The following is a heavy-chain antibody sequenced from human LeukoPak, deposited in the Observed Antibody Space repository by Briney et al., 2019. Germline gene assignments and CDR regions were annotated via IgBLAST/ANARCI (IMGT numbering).Heavy chain of an antibody. CDR2: ISSSGSTI. Sequence: GGSLRLSCAASGFTVSSNYMSWVRQAPGKGLEWVSYISSSGSTIYYADSVKGRFTISRDNAKNSLYLQMNSLRAEDTAVYYCARTIPFYGSGSYYNGWFDPWGQGTLVTVSS. J-gene: IGHJ5*02. D-gene: IGHD3-10*01. CDR1: GFTVSSNY. CDR3: ARTIPFYGSGSYYNGWFDP. V-gene: IGHV3-11*01.